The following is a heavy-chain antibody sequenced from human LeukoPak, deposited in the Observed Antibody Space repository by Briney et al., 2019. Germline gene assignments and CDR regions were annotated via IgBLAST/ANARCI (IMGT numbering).Heavy chain of an antibody. D-gene: IGHD6-13*01. CDR1: GFTFSSYG. Sequence: GRSLRLSCAASGFTFSSYGMHWVRQASGKGLEWVAVISYDGSNKYYADSVKGRFTISRDNSKNTLYLQMNSLRAEDTAVYYCAWQQLECFDYWGQGTLVTVSS. V-gene: IGHV3-30*03. CDR3: AWQQLECFDY. J-gene: IGHJ4*02. CDR2: ISYDGSNK.